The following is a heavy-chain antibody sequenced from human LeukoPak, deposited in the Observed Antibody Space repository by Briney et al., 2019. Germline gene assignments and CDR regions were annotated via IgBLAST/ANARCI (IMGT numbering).Heavy chain of an antibody. CDR2: IYYSGRT. J-gene: IGHJ5*01. D-gene: IGHD3-10*01. V-gene: IGHV4-31*03. CDR3: ARNGGTGEPSCNWFDS. Sequence: PSETLSLTCTVSGGSISSAGYYWAWIRQHPGKGLEWIGYIYYSGRTYYSPSLKSRVTISVDTSKNQFSLQLTSVTAADTAVYYGARNGGTGEPSCNWFDSGGQGTLVTVSS. CDR1: GGSISSAGYY.